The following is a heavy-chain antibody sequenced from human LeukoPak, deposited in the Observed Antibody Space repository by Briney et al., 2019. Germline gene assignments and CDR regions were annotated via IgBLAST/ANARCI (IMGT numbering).Heavy chain of an antibody. D-gene: IGHD4-17*01. CDR2: IYSGGST. CDR3: AREVDDYGDYLRNY. CDR1: GFTVSSNY. Sequence: GGSLTLSCAASGFTVSSNYMSWVRQAPGKGLEWVSVIYSGGSTYYADSVKGRFTISRDNSKNTLYLKMNSLRAEDTAVYYCAREVDDYGDYLRNYWGQGTLVTVSS. V-gene: IGHV3-53*01. J-gene: IGHJ4*02.